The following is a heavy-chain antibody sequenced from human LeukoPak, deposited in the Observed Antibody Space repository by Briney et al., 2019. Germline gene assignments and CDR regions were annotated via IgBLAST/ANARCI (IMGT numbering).Heavy chain of an antibody. Sequence: GGSLRLSCAASGFTFSSYSMNWVRQAPGKGPEWVANIKKDGSEKYYVDSVKGRFTISRDNAKNSLYLQMNSLRAEGTAVYYCARWRQWGQGTLVTVSS. CDR3: ARWRQ. CDR1: GFTFSSYS. J-gene: IGHJ4*02. CDR2: IKKDGSEK. V-gene: IGHV3-7*01.